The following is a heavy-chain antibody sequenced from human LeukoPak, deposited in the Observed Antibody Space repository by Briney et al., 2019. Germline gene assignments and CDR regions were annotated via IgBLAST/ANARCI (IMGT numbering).Heavy chain of an antibody. D-gene: IGHD3-3*01. V-gene: IGHV3-74*01. CDR3: ARGGGPIGRFLEWLSPTLNWFDP. CDR1: GFTFSSYW. CDR2: INTDGSST. J-gene: IGHJ5*02. Sequence: GGSLRLSCAASGFTFSSYWMHWVRQAPGKGLVWVSRINTDGSSTSYADSVKGRFTISRDNAKNTLYLQMNSLRAEDTAVYYCARGGGPIGRFLEWLSPTLNWFDPWGQGTLVTVPS.